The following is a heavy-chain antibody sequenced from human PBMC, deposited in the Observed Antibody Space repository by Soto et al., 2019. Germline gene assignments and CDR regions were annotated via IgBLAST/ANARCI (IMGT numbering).Heavy chain of an antibody. CDR3: ASNSSGWYLIFGMDV. CDR2: IIPIFGTA. J-gene: IGHJ6*02. V-gene: IGHV1-69*13. Sequence: SVKVSCKASGGTFSSYAISWVRQAPGQGLEWMGGIIPIFGTANYAQKFQGRVTITADESTSTAYMELSSLRSEDTAVYYCASNSSGWYLIFGMDVWGQGTTVTVSS. D-gene: IGHD6-19*01. CDR1: GGTFSSYA.